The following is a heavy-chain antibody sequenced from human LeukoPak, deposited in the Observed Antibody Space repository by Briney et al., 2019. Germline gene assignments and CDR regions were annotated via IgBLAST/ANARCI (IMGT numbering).Heavy chain of an antibody. D-gene: IGHD3-22*01. Sequence: GGTLRLSCAASGFTFSSYGMSWVRQAPGKGLEWVSAISGSGDSTYYADSVKGRFTISRDNAKNSLYLQMNSLRAEDTAVYYCARDRDPGYNDSSGYRRVNAFDIWGQGTMVTVSS. V-gene: IGHV3-23*01. CDR2: ISGSGDST. J-gene: IGHJ3*02. CDR3: ARDRDPGYNDSSGYRRVNAFDI. CDR1: GFTFSSYG.